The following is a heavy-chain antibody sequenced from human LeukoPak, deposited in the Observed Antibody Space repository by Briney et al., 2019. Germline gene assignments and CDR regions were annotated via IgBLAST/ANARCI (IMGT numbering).Heavy chain of an antibody. J-gene: IGHJ4*02. CDR2: ISSSSSYI. Sequence: GGSLRLSCAASGFTFSSYSMNWVRQAPGKGLEWVSSISSSSSYIYYADSVKGRFTISRDNAKNSLYLQMNSLRAEDTAVYYCARGKGSVRGGPLDWGQGTLVTVSS. D-gene: IGHD3-10*01. CDR3: ARGKGSVRGGPLD. CDR1: GFTFSSYS. V-gene: IGHV3-21*01.